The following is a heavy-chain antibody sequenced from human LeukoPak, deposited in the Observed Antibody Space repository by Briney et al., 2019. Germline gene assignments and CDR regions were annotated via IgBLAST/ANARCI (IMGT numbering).Heavy chain of an antibody. CDR1: GYTFTGYY. J-gene: IGHJ4*02. CDR3: ARSDRIAGSCFDY. Sequence: ASVKVSCKASGYTFTGYYMHWVRQAPGQGLEWMGWINPNSGGTNYAQKFQGRVTMTRDTSISTAYMELSRLRSDDTAVYYCARSDRIAGSCFDYWDQGTLVTVSS. D-gene: IGHD6-13*01. V-gene: IGHV1-2*02. CDR2: INPNSGGT.